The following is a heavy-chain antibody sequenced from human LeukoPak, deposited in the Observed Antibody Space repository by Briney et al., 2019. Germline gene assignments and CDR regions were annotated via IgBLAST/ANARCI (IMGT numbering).Heavy chain of an antibody. CDR1: GFSFSYAR. D-gene: IGHD6-13*01. CDR2: ITSKTDGGTT. Sequence: GGSLRLSCAASGFSFSYARMIWVRQAPGKGLEWVGRITSKTDGGTTDYAAPVKGRFTISRDDSKNTLYLQMNSLKTEDTAVYYCITDDGSSWYPGYWGRGTLVIVSS. V-gene: IGHV3-15*01. J-gene: IGHJ4*02. CDR3: ITDDGSSWYPGY.